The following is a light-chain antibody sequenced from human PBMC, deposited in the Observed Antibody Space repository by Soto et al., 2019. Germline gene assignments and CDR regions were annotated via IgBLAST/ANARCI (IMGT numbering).Light chain of an antibody. V-gene: IGKV1-6*01. Sequence: AIRMTQSPSSLSASVGDRVTITCRASQGIKNDLGWYQQRPGKAPKLLIYPSSTLQSGVPSSCSGSGSGTDFTLTISSLQPEDFATYYCLQDYNSPYTFGQGTKLEI. J-gene: IGKJ2*01. CDR1: QGIKND. CDR2: PSS. CDR3: LQDYNSPYT.